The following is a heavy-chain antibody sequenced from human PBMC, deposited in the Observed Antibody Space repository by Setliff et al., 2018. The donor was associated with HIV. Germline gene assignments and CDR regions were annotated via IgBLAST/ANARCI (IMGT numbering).Heavy chain of an antibody. CDR3: AAVPWGHSSLIIDH. CDR2: FHHSGST. J-gene: IGHJ4*02. CDR1: GYSINTAYY. Sequence: SETLSLTCSVSGYSINTAYYWGWIRQSPGKGLEWIGGFHHSGSTHYNPSLKSRVTISGQTSNNQFSLQMHSLRVEDTAVYYCAAVPWGHSSLIIDHWGQGTPVTVSS. D-gene: IGHD3-16*01. V-gene: IGHV4-38-2*01.